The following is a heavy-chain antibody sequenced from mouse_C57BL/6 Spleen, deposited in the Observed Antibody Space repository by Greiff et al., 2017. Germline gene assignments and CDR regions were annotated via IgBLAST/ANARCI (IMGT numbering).Heavy chain of an antibody. Sequence: QVQLQQSGAELVKPGASVKMSCKASGYTFTSYWITWVKQRPGQGLEWIGDIYPGSGSTNYNAKFKSKATMTVDTSSSTAYMQLSSLTSEDSAVYYCALITTVAYYFDYWGQGTTLTVSS. D-gene: IGHD1-1*01. J-gene: IGHJ2*01. CDR3: ALITTVAYYFDY. V-gene: IGHV1-55*01. CDR2: IYPGSGST. CDR1: GYTFTSYW.